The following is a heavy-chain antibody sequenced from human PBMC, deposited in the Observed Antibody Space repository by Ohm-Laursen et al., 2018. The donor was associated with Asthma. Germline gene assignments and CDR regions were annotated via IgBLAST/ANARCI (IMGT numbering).Heavy chain of an antibody. V-gene: IGHV4-59*07. Sequence: SDTLSLTCTVSGGSISSYYWSWIRQPPGKGLEWIGYIYYSGSTNYNPSLKSRVTISVDTSKNQFSLKLSSVTAADTAVYYCARATSSGSTSLYAVNYYYYGMDVWGQGTTVTVSS. J-gene: IGHJ6*02. D-gene: IGHD2-2*01. CDR3: ARATSSGSTSLYAVNYYYYGMDV. CDR2: IYYSGST. CDR1: GGSISSYY.